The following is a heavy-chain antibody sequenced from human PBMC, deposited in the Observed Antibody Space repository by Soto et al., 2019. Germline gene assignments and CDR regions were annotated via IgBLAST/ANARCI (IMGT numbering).Heavy chain of an antibody. J-gene: IGHJ5*02. Sequence: HPGGSLRLSCAASGFTFSSYGMHWVRQAPGKGLEWVAVISYDGSNKYYADSVKGRFTISRDNSKNTLYLQMNSLRAEDTAVYYCAKETRYCSSTSCDDNWFDPWGQGTRVTVAS. CDR2: ISYDGSNK. D-gene: IGHD2-2*01. V-gene: IGHV3-30*18. CDR1: GFTFSSYG. CDR3: AKETRYCSSTSCDDNWFDP.